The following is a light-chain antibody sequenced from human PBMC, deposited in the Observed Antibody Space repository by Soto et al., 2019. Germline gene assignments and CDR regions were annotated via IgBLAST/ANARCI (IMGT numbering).Light chain of an antibody. V-gene: IGKV3-15*01. J-gene: IGKJ1*01. CDR1: QSVSNT. CDR2: DAS. Sequence: EIGMTQSPATLSVSPGERATLSCRASQSVSNTLDWYQRKPGQAPRRLIYDASTRATVIPDRFSGSGSGTEFTLTISTLQSEDFAIYDCQQYHNWPLTFGQGTKVEIK. CDR3: QQYHNWPLT.